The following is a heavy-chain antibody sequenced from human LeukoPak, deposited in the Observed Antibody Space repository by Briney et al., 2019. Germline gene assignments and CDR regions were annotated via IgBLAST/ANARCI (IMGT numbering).Heavy chain of an antibody. J-gene: IGHJ4*02. D-gene: IGHD3-10*01. V-gene: IGHV3-33*01. CDR2: IWYDGSNK. Sequence: GGSLRLSCAASGFTFSSYGMHWVRQAPGKGLEWVAVIWYDGSNKYYADSVKGRFTISRDNSKNTLYPQMNSLSAEDTAVYYCARDRGYYYTTSFDYWGQGTLVTVSS. CDR1: GFTFSSYG. CDR3: ARDRGYYYTTSFDY.